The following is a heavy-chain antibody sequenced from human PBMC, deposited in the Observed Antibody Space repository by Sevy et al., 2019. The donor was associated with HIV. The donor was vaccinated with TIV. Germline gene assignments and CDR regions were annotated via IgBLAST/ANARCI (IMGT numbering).Heavy chain of an antibody. Sequence: GESLKISCKGSGYRFTSYWIGWVRQMPGKGLEWMGIIYPGDSDTRYSPSFQGQVTISADKSISTAYLQWGSLKASDTAMYYCARKLRYDFWSGTNPPPNYYMDVWGKGTTVTVSS. V-gene: IGHV5-51*01. J-gene: IGHJ6*03. CDR1: GYRFTSYW. CDR3: ARKLRYDFWSGTNPPPNYYMDV. D-gene: IGHD3-3*01. CDR2: IYPGDSDT.